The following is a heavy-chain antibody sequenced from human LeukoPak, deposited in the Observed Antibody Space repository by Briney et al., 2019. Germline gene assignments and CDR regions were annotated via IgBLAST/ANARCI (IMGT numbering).Heavy chain of an antibody. CDR2: IYYSGST. Sequence: SETLSLTCAVSGGSISSGGYSWSWIRQPPGKGLEWIGYIYYSGSTYYNPSLKSRVTISVDTSKNQFSLKLSSVTAADTAVYYCARHGSYGYVRWGQGTLVTVSS. V-gene: IGHV4-30-4*07. CDR1: GGSISSGGYS. D-gene: IGHD5-18*01. CDR3: ARHGSYGYVR. J-gene: IGHJ4*02.